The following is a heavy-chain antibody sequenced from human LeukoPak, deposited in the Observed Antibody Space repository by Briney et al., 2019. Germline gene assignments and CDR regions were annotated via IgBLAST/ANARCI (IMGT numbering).Heavy chain of an antibody. Sequence: SETLSLTCAVYGGSFSGHYWTWIRQAPGKGLEWIGESTHTGSTDYNPSLKSRVTISVDTSKNQFSLKLSSVTAADTAVYYCARGGGPGSIIVVVPAAYFDYWGQGTLVTVSS. V-gene: IGHV4-34*01. CDR3: ARGGGPGSIIVVVPAAYFDY. CDR1: GGSFSGHY. D-gene: IGHD2-2*01. CDR2: STHTGST. J-gene: IGHJ4*02.